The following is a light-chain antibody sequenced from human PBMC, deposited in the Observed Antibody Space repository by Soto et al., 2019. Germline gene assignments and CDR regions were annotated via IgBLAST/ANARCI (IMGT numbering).Light chain of an antibody. J-gene: IGLJ1*01. CDR2: DVS. CDR1: SSDVGGYNY. Sequence: QSALTQPRSASGSPGQSITISCTGTSSDVGGYNYVSWYQQHPAKAPKLIIFDVSKRPSGVPNRFSGSKSGNTASLTISGLRAEDEADYYCCSYAGSRTYVFGPGTKLTVL. V-gene: IGLV2-11*01. CDR3: CSYAGSRTYV.